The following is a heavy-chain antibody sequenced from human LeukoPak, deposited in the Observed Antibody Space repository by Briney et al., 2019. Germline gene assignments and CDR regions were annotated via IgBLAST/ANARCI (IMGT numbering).Heavy chain of an antibody. CDR3: ARDVRRFGELFGNWFDP. CDR1: GFTFSNYW. J-gene: IGHJ5*02. CDR2: IKQAGSEK. V-gene: IGHV3-7*01. Sequence: GGSLRLSCAASGFTFSNYWMNWVRQAPGKGLEWVANIKQAGSEKHYVDSVKGRFTISRDNAKNSLYLQMNSLRAEDTAVYYCARDVRRFGELFGNWFDPWGQGTLVTVSS. D-gene: IGHD3-10*01.